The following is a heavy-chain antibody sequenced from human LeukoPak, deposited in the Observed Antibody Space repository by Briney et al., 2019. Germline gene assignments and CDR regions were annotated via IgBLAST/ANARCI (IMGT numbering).Heavy chain of an antibody. V-gene: IGHV3-15*01. D-gene: IGHD6-19*01. Sequence: GGSLRLSCAASGFTFSNAWMSWVRQAPGKGLEWAGRIKSKTDGGTTDYAAPVKGRFTISRDDSKNTLYLQMNSLKTEDTAVYYCTTDLVQWLVECWGQGTLVTVSS. J-gene: IGHJ4*02. CDR1: GFTFSNAW. CDR2: IKSKTDGGTT. CDR3: TTDLVQWLVEC.